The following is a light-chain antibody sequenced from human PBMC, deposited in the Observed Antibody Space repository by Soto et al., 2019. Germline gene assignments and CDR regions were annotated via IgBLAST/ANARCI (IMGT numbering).Light chain of an antibody. CDR3: CSSAGSYTFWV. CDR1: NSDVGGYDY. V-gene: IGLV2-11*01. CDR2: DVN. J-gene: IGLJ3*02. Sequence: QSALTQPRSVSGSPGQSVTISCTGTNSDVGGYDYVSWYQHHPGKAPKLMIFDVNKQPSGVPDRFSGSKSGNTASLTISGLQAEDEADYYCCSSAGSYTFWVFGGGTKLTVL.